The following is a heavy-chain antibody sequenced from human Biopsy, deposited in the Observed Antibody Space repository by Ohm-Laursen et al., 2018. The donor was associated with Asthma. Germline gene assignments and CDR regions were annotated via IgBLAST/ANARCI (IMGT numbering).Heavy chain of an antibody. D-gene: IGHD6-13*01. J-gene: IGHJ4*02. Sequence: SLRLSCAASGTHFGSYNMHWARQAPGKGLEWVAVITFDGSTQHYGDSVKGRFTISRDNSKNMLFLQMNSLRAEDTAVYYCSRDTLGYYFDIWGQGTQVTVSA. CDR3: SRDTLGYYFDI. V-gene: IGHV3-30-3*01. CDR2: ITFDGSTQ. CDR1: GTHFGSYN.